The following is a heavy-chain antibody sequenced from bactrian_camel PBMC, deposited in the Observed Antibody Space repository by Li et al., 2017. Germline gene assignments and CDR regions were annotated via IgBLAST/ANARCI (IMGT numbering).Heavy chain of an antibody. V-gene: IGHV3S66*01. D-gene: IGHD2*01. J-gene: IGHJ4*01. Sequence: DVQLVESGGGSVQAGGSLRLSCTISGNTSAAYCMGWFRQTPGKEREGVASIEQGHTARHADPVKGRLTISKDNAKNTLYLQMNSPKPEDTAMYYCAALATKQCYNLRFDYWGQGTQVTVS. CDR2: IEQGHTA. CDR3: AALATKQCYNLRFDY. CDR1: GNTSAAYC.